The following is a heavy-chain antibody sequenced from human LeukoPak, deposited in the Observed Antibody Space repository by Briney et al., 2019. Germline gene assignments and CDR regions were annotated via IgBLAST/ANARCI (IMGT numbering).Heavy chain of an antibody. CDR1: GFTFSDYS. D-gene: IGHD1-1*01. CDR2: ITGTSDI. V-gene: IGHV3-69-1*02. J-gene: IGHJ4*02. CDR3: ARATRL. Sequence: PGGSLRLSCTASGFTFSDYSVNWVRQAPGKGLEWVSCITGTSDIYYADSVKGRFTISRDNAKNSVYLQMNSLRAEDTGIYYCARATRLWGQGTLVTVSS.